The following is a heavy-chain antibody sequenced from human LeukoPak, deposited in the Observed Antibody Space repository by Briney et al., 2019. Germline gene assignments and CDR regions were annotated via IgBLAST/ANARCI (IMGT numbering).Heavy chain of an antibody. D-gene: IGHD6-13*01. Sequence: ASVKVSCKASGGTFSSYAISWVRQAPGQGLEWMGWISAYNGNTNYAQKLQGRVTMTTDTSTSTAYMELRSLRSDDTAVYYCARARIAAAGTGYWGQGTLVTVSS. V-gene: IGHV1-18*01. CDR2: ISAYNGNT. CDR3: ARARIAAAGTGY. J-gene: IGHJ4*02. CDR1: GGTFSSYA.